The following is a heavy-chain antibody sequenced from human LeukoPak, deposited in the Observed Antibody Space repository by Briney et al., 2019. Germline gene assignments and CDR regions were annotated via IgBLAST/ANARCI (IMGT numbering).Heavy chain of an antibody. Sequence: GGSLRLSCAVSGFTFNSYGMNWVRQAPGKGLEWVSLISGSGGSTYYADSVKGRFTISRDNSKNTLYLQMNSLRAEDTAVYYCAYLRGWGQGTLVTVSS. D-gene: IGHD3-10*01. V-gene: IGHV3-23*01. CDR1: GFTFNSYG. CDR2: ISGSGGST. J-gene: IGHJ4*02. CDR3: AYLRG.